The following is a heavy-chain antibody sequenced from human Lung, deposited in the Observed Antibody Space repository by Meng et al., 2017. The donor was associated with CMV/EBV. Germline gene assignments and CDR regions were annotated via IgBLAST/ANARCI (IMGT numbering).Heavy chain of an antibody. J-gene: IGHJ5*02. D-gene: IGHD6-6*01. CDR2: TYYRSKWYN. CDR1: GDSVSSNSAA. CDR3: ARGDRHGNSSVSLFLAWFDP. V-gene: IGHV6-1*01. Sequence: QTXSLTXXISGDSVSSNSAAWNWIRQSPSRGLEWLGRTYYRSKWYNDYAVSVKSRITIKPDISKNQFTLQLNSLTPEDTAVYYGARGDRHGNSSVSLFLAWFDPWGQGXLVTVSS.